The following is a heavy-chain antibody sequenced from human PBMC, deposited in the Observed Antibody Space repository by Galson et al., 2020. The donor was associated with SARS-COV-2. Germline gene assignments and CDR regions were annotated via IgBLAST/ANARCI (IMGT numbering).Heavy chain of an antibody. J-gene: IGHJ4*02. CDR1: GFTFSTYA. Sequence: GGSLRLSCAASGFTFSTYAMHWVRQAPGKGLEWVAVISYDGSTKYNADSVKGRFTISRDNSKNTLYLQVDSLRAEDTAVYYCAGAVTYYDILTGFHYWGQGTLVSVSS. V-gene: IGHV3-30-3*01. D-gene: IGHD3-9*01. CDR2: ISYDGSTK. CDR3: AGAVTYYDILTGFHY.